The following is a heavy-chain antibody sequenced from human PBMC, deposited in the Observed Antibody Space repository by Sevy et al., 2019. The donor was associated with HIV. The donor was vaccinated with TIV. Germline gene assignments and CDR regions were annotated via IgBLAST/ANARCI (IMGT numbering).Heavy chain of an antibody. Sequence: GGSLRLSCAVSGFTFSNYWMSWVRQAPGKGLEWVANINEDRSEKYYVGSVKGRFTISRENARNSRYLEMNNLRTEDTAVYYCASSVNSGWSGAFDIWGQGTMVTVSS. CDR1: GFTFSNYW. J-gene: IGHJ3*02. CDR3: ASSVNSGWSGAFDI. D-gene: IGHD6-19*01. CDR2: INEDRSEK. V-gene: IGHV3-7*01.